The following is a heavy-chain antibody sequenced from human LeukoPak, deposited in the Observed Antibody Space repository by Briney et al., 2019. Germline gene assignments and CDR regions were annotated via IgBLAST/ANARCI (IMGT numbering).Heavy chain of an antibody. Sequence: GGSLRLSCAASGFTFSSYAMSWVRQAPGKGLEWVSAISGSGGSTYYADSVKGRFTISRDNAKNSLYLQMNSLRAEDTAVYYCARDAGGVGVYWGQGTLVTVSS. J-gene: IGHJ4*02. V-gene: IGHV3-23*01. D-gene: IGHD1-26*01. CDR2: ISGSGGST. CDR3: ARDAGGVGVY. CDR1: GFTFSSYA.